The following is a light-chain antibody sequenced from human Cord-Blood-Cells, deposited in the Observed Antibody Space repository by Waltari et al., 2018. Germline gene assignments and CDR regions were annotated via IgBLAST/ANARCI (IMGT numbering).Light chain of an antibody. J-gene: IGLJ2*01. CDR1: NLGVRY. Sequence: SFELTQTLSLSVSPVQTASITCSGENLGVRYVCWYPQEPGQSPMLVLYQDTNRPPGIPERFSGSSSGNTATLTNSGTQAMDEANYYCQAWDGKTVIFGGGTHLTVL. CDR3: QAWDGKTVI. CDR2: QDT. V-gene: IGLV3-1*01.